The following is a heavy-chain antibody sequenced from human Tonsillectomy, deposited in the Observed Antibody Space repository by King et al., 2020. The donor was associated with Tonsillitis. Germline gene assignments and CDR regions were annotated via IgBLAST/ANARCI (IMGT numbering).Heavy chain of an antibody. CDR1: GFSVSTSGVG. Sequence: ITLKESGPTLVKPTQTLTLTCTFSGFSVSTSGVGVGWIRQPPGKALEWLALIYWDDDKRYSPSLKSRLTITRDTSKNQVALTMTNMDPVDTATYYCAHRPFDGEVFDYWGQGTLVTVSS. CDR2: IYWDDDK. V-gene: IGHV2-5*02. D-gene: IGHD3-10*01. CDR3: AHRPFDGEVFDY. J-gene: IGHJ4*02.